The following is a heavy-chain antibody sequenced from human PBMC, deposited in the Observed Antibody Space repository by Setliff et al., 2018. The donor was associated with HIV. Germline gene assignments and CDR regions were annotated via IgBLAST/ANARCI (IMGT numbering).Heavy chain of an antibody. CDR2: INPSGGST. D-gene: IGHD6-19*01. CDR1: GYTFTSYY. J-gene: IGHJ6*03. Sequence: GASVKVSCKASGYTFTSYYMHWVRQAPGQGLEWMGIINPSGGSTSYAQKFQGRVTMTRDTSTSTVYMELSSLRSADTAVYYCARNPRIAVAGTDYDYYMDVWGKGTTVTVSS. CDR3: ARNPRIAVAGTDYDYYMDV. V-gene: IGHV1-46*01.